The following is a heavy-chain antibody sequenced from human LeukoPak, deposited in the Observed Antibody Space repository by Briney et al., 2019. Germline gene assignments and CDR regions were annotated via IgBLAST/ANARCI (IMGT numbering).Heavy chain of an antibody. J-gene: IGHJ6*02. D-gene: IGHD6-19*01. CDR2: INPSGGST. CDR3: ARDLGGIAVAGPYYYGMDV. CDR1: GYTFTSYY. Sequence: ASVNVSCKASGYTFTSYYMHWVRQAPGQGLEWMGIINPSGGSTSYAPKFQGRVTMTRDTSTSTVYMELSSLRSEDTAVYYCARDLGGIAVAGPYYYGMDVWGQGTTVTVSS. V-gene: IGHV1-46*01.